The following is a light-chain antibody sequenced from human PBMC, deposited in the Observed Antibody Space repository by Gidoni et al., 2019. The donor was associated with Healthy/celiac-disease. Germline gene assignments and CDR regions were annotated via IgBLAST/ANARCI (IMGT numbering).Light chain of an antibody. V-gene: IGKV2-28*01. CDR2: LGS. CDR3: MQSLQNPPT. CDR1: QSLLHSNGYNY. Sequence: DIVFPQSPLSLPVNPGEPASISCRSIQSLLHSNGYNYLDWYMQNPVQSPQLLSYLGSKGASGVPDRFSGSGSGTDFTLKISRVEAEDVGIYYCMQSLQNPPTFGPGTKVEIK. J-gene: IGKJ3*01.